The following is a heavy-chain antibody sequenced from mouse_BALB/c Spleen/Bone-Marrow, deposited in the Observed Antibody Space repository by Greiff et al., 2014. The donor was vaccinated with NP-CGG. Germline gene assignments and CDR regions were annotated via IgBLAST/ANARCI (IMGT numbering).Heavy chain of an antibody. CDR3: TRRAACYFDY. V-gene: IGHV1-4*01. J-gene: IGHJ2*01. Sequence: QVQLKQSGAELARPGASVWMSCKASGYTFTSYPMNWGKQRPGKGPEWIGYINPSSGYTNYNQKFKDKATLTADKSSSTAYMQLSSLTSEDSAVYYCTRRAACYFDYWGQGTTLTVSS. CDR2: INPSSGYT. D-gene: IGHD3-3*01. CDR1: GYTFTSYP.